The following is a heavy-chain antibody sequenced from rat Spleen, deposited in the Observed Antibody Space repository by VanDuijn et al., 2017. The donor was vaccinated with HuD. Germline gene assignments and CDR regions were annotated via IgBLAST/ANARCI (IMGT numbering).Heavy chain of an antibody. Sequence: QVQLKESGPGLVQPSQTLSLTCTVSGFSLTSNGVSWVRQPSGKGPEWMGRMWYDGDTAFNSVLKSRLSISRDTSKNQVFLKMNSLQTDDTGTYYCARDGEAVAASNWFAYWGQGTLVTVSS. D-gene: IGHD1-2*01. J-gene: IGHJ3*01. CDR3: ARDGEAVAASNWFAY. V-gene: IGHV2-63*01. CDR1: GFSLTSNG. CDR2: MWYDGDT.